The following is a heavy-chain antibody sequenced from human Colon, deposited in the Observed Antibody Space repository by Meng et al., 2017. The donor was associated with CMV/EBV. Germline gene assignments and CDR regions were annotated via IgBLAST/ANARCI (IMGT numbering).Heavy chain of an antibody. D-gene: IGHD1-1*01. CDR1: GFRFGTYA. CDR3: ARREWDDHLHD. CDR2: ISDSGGTT. Sequence: GGSLRLSCAGSGFRFGTYAMTWVRQAPAVGLEWVSFISDSGGTTYYADSVKGRFIISRDNSQDTLYLQLSSLRADDTAVYFCARREWDDHLHDWGQGTLVTVSS. V-gene: IGHV3-23*01. J-gene: IGHJ4*02.